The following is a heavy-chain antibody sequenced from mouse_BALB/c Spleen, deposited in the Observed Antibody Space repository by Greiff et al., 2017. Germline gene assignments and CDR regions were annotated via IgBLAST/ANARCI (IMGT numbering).Heavy chain of an antibody. CDR3: ARDGTY. Sequence: EVQLQESGGGLVQPGGSLRLSCATSGFTFTDYYMSWVRQPPGKALEWLGFIRNKANGYTTEYSASVKGRFTISRDNSQSILYLQMNTLRAEDSATYYCARDGTYWGQGTLVTVSA. V-gene: IGHV7-3*02. CDR2: IRNKANGYTT. CDR1: GFTFTDYY. J-gene: IGHJ3*01.